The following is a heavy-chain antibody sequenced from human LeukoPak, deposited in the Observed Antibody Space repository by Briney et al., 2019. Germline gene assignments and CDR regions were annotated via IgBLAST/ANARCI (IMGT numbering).Heavy chain of an antibody. CDR3: AREVGGYYLYYYYYYMDV. CDR1: GFTFSSYW. V-gene: IGHV3-7*01. CDR2: IKQDGSEK. D-gene: IGHD3-3*01. J-gene: IGHJ6*03. Sequence: GGSLRLSCAASGFTFSSYWMSWVRQAPGKGLEWVANIKQDGSEKYYVDSVKGRFTISRDNAKNSLYLQMNSLRAEDTAVYYCAREVGGYYLYYYYYYMDVWGKGTTVTVSS.